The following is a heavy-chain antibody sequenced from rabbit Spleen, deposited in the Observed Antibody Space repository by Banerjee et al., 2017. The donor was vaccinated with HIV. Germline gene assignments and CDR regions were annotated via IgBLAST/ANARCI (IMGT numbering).Heavy chain of an antibody. CDR2: INAATGKP. D-gene: IGHD1-1*01. Sequence: QEQLVESGGGLVQPEGSLTLTCKASGFSFSDRDVMCWVRQAPGKGLEWIACINAATGKPVYATWAKGRFTISRTSSTTVTLRMTSLTAADRATYFCARDLVGVIGCNFYLWGPGTLVTVS. J-gene: IGHJ4*01. CDR1: GFSFSDRDV. CDR3: ARDLVGVIGCNFYL. V-gene: IGHV1S45*01.